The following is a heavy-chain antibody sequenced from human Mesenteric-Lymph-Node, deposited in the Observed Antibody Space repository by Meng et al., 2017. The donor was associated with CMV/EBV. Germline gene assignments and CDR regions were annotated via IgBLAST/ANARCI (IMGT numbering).Heavy chain of an antibody. Sequence: LSRAALEVTVSSYAMSWGRQAPGKGLEWVSAISGSGGSTYYADSVKGRFTISRDNFKNTLYLEMNSLRAEDTAVYYCARGVWGSPYYWGQGTLVTVSS. CDR2: ISGSGGST. CDR1: EVTVSSYA. V-gene: IGHV3-23*01. D-gene: IGHD3-16*01. CDR3: ARGVWGSPYY. J-gene: IGHJ4*02.